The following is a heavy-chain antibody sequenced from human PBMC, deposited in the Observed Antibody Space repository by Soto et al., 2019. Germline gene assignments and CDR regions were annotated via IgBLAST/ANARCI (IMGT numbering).Heavy chain of an antibody. CDR3: AGEIRYYYDSSGYYYGSY. D-gene: IGHD3-22*01. CDR1: GYTFTGYY. CDR2: INPNSGGI. V-gene: IGHV1-2*02. J-gene: IGHJ4*02. Sequence: GASVKVSCKASGYTFTGYYMHWVRQAPGQGLEWMGWINPNSGGINYAQKFQGRVTMTRDTSISTAYMELSRLRSDDTAVYYCAGEIRYYYDSSGYYYGSYWGQGTLVTVSS.